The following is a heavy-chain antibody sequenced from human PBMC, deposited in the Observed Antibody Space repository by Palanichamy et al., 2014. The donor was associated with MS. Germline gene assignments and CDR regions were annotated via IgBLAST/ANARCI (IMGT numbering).Heavy chain of an antibody. V-gene: IGHV2-70*17. J-gene: IGHJ6*03. Sequence: QVTLRESGPALVKPTQTLTLTCTFSGFSLSTSRMCVSWIRQPPGKALEWLARIDGDDDKFYSTSLKTRLTISKDTSKNQVVLTMTIMDPVDTATYYCARIEGGRRPFYMDVWGKGTSVTVSS. CDR3: ARIEGGRRPFYMDV. CDR1: GFSLSTSRMC. CDR2: IDGDDDK.